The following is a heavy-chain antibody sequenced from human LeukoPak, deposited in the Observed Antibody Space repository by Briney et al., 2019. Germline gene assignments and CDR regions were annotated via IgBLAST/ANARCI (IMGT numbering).Heavy chain of an antibody. CDR2: IYYSGTT. V-gene: IGHV4-59*08. CDR3: ATYCSSNRCYFDY. J-gene: IGHJ4*02. D-gene: IGHD2-2*01. Sequence: SETLSLTCTVSGDSISSYYWSWIRQPPGKGLEWIGYIYYSGTTSYNPSLKSRVTISVDTSKNQFSLKLTSVTAADTAVYYCATYCSSNRCYFDYWGQGTRVTVSS. CDR1: GDSISSYY.